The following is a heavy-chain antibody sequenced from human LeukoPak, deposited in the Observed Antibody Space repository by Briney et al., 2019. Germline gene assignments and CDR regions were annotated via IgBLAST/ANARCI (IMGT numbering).Heavy chain of an antibody. V-gene: IGHV3-53*01. J-gene: IGHJ6*02. CDR3: ARDRFYYDHYGMDV. Sequence: PGGSLRLSCAASGFTVSSNYMSWVRQAPGKGLEWVSVIYSGGSTYYADSVKGRFTISRDNSKNTLYLQMNSLRAEDTAVYYCARDRFYYDHYGMDVWGQGTTVTVSS. D-gene: IGHD3-22*01. CDR1: GFTVSSNY. CDR2: IYSGGST.